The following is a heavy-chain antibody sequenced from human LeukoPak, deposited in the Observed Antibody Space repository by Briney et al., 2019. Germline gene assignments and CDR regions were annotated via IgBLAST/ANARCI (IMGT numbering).Heavy chain of an antibody. CDR1: GYTFTGYY. CDR3: ARLLYSSSLLYFDY. Sequence: ASVKVPCKASGYTFTGYYMHWVRQAPGQALEWMGWINPKSGGTNYAQNFQGRVTMTRDTSTSTAYMELSRLRSDDTAVYYCARLLYSSSLLYFDYWGQGTLVTVSS. D-gene: IGHD6-13*01. CDR2: INPKSGGT. V-gene: IGHV1-2*02. J-gene: IGHJ4*02.